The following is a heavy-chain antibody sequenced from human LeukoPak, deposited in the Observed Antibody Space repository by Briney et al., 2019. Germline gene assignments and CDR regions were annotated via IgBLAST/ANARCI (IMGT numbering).Heavy chain of an antibody. V-gene: IGHV3-48*01. CDR2: SNIDSITV. Sequence: GGSLTLSCAASGFPLSSYSINWVRQAPAKGLEWVSYSNIDSITVNYADSVKGRFTISRDNAKNSLYLQMNSPRAEDTAVYYCSTAKFDNWGQGTLVTVSS. CDR1: GFPLSSYS. CDR3: STAKFDN. J-gene: IGHJ4*02.